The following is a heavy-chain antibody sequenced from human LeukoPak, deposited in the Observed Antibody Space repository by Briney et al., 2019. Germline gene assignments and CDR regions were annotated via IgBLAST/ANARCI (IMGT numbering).Heavy chain of an antibody. D-gene: IGHD2-21*01. CDR2: ISYDGSNK. CDR3: ARVRVFAKLSVVRPREVNCFDP. CDR1: GFTFSSYG. J-gene: IGHJ5*02. Sequence: GSLRLSCAASGFTFSSYGMHWVRQAPGKGLEWVAVISYDGSNKYYADSVKGRFTISRDNSKNTLYLQMNNLRAEDTAVYYCARVRVFAKLSVVRPREVNCFDPWGQGTLVTVSS. V-gene: IGHV3-30*03.